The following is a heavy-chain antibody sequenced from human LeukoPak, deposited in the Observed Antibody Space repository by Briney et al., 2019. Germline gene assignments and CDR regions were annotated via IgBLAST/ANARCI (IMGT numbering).Heavy chain of an antibody. V-gene: IGHV1-2*02. CDR1: GYTFTDYH. J-gene: IGHJ4*02. Sequence: ASVKVSCKASGYTFTDYHIHWVRQAPGQGLEWMGWINPNSGGTNYAQKFQGRVTMTRDTSISTAYMELSRLRSDDTAVYYCARGSPPLLLWFGELFNYWGQGTLVTVSS. D-gene: IGHD3-10*01. CDR2: INPNSGGT. CDR3: ARGSPPLLLWFGELFNY.